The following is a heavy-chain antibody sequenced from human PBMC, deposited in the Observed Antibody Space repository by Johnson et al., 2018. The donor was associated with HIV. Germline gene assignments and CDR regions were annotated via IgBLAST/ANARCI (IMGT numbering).Heavy chain of an antibody. CDR2: ISYDGSNK. D-gene: IGHD2-2*01. CDR1: GFTFSSYA. V-gene: IGHV3-30-3*01. CDR3: ARGGSSTSLDAFDI. J-gene: IGHJ3*02. Sequence: QEQLVESGGGLVQPGRSLRLSCAASGFTFSSYAMHWVRQAPGKGLEWVAVISYDGSNKYYADSVKGRFTISRDNSKNTLYLQMNSLRAEDTAVYYCARGGSSTSLDAFDIWGQGTMVTVSS.